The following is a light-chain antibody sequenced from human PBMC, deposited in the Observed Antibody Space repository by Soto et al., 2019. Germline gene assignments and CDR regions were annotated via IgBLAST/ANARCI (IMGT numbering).Light chain of an antibody. V-gene: IGLV1-47*01. Sequence: QSVLTQPPSASGTPGQRVSITCSGSDSNIGSNSVHWYQQVPGMAPKLLVYKSDQRPSGVPDRFSGSKSVTLASLAISGLRAEDEAEYYCATWDDGLSGVLFGGGTKVTVL. CDR1: DSNIGSNS. J-gene: IGLJ2*01. CDR2: KSD. CDR3: ATWDDGLSGVL.